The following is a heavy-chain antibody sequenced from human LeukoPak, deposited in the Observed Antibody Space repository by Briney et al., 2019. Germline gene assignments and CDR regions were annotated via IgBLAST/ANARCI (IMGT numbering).Heavy chain of an antibody. Sequence: SETLSLACSVSGAFSSRYYWSWVRQPLGKGLEWLGYIFYSGHSNYNPSLTSRISMSVDTSKAQFSLELTSVTAAGTAVHYCARIDPLGFFDQWGPGTLVTVSS. CDR1: GAFSSRYY. V-gene: IGHV4-59*12. J-gene: IGHJ4*02. CDR3: ARIDPLGFFDQ. D-gene: IGHD6-25*01. CDR2: IFYSGHS.